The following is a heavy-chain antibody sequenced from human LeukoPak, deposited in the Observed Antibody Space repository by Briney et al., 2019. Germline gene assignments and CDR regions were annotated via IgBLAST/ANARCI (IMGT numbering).Heavy chain of an antibody. Sequence: GGSLRLSCAASGFTFSISWMSWFRQAPGQGLEWVANINQDGGEKYYVDSVKGRFTISRDNAKNSLYLQMNILKAEDTAVYYCARVDWYKFDYWGQGTLVTVSS. CDR2: INQDGGEK. J-gene: IGHJ4*02. CDR1: GFTFSISW. CDR3: ARVDWYKFDY. V-gene: IGHV3-7*02. D-gene: IGHD3-9*01.